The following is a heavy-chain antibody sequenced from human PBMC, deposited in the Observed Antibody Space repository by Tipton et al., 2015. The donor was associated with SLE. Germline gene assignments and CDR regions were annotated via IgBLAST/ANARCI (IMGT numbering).Heavy chain of an antibody. Sequence: TLSLTCTVSGGSISSGSYYWSWIRQPAGKGLEWIGRIYTSGGTNYNPSLKSRVTISVDTSKNQFSLKLSSVTAADTAMYYCARHVGVAYYYAMDVWGQGTTVVISS. D-gene: IGHD2-15*01. J-gene: IGHJ6*02. CDR2: IYTSGGT. CDR1: GGSISSGSYY. V-gene: IGHV4-61*02. CDR3: ARHVGVAYYYAMDV.